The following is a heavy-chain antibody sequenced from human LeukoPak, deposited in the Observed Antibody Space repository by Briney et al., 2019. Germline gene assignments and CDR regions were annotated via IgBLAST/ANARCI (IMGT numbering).Heavy chain of an antibody. CDR3: ARDPPPRQQLSNWFDP. D-gene: IGHD6-13*01. J-gene: IGHJ5*02. CDR1: GGSISSSSYY. V-gene: IGHV4-61*01. Sequence: SETLSLTCTVSGGSISSSSYYWGWIRQPPGKGLEWIGYIYYSGSTNYNPSLKSRVTILVDTSKNQFSLKLSSVTAADTAVYYCARDPPPRQQLSNWFDPWGQGTLVTVSS. CDR2: IYYSGST.